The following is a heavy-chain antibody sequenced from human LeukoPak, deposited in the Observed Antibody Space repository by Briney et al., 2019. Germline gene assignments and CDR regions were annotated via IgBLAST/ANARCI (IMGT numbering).Heavy chain of an antibody. CDR2: IYYSGST. J-gene: IGHJ1*01. V-gene: IGHV4-59*01. D-gene: IGHD6-19*01. CDR3: ARGGWYPESFQH. Sequence: PSETPSLTCTVSGGSISSYYWNWIRQPPGKGLGWIGYIYYSGSTNYNPPLKSRVTISVDTSKNQFSLKLSSVTAADTAVYYCARGGWYPESFQHWGQGALVTVSS. CDR1: GGSISSYY.